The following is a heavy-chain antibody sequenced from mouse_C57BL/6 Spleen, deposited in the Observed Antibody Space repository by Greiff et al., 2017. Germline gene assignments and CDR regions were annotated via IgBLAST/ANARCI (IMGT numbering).Heavy chain of an antibody. D-gene: IGHD1-1*01. Sequence: VQLQQPGAELVRPGTSVKLSCKASGYTFTSYWMHWVKQRPGKGLEWIGVIDPSDSYTNYNQKFKGKATLTVDTSSVTAYMRLSSLQSEDSAVYYCARGPYGSSSYYFDYWGQGTTLTVSS. V-gene: IGHV1-59*01. CDR3: ARGPYGSSSYYFDY. J-gene: IGHJ2*01. CDR2: IDPSDSYT. CDR1: GYTFTSYW.